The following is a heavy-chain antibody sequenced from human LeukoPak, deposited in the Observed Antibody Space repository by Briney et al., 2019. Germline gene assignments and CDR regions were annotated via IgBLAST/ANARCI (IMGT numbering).Heavy chain of an antibody. CDR3: VEQVRGGIFDY. V-gene: IGHV3-23*01. CDR2: ISGSGGST. J-gene: IGHJ4*02. CDR1: GFTFSNYA. D-gene: IGHD3-10*01. Sequence: GGSLRLSCAASGFTFSNYAMTWVRQAPGKGLEWVSTISGSGGSTYYADSVKGRFTISRDNSKNTLYLQMNSLRAEDTAVYYFVEQVRGGIFDYWGGGNLVSVSS.